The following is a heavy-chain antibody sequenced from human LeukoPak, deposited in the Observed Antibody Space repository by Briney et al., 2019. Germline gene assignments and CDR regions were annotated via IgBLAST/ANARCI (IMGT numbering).Heavy chain of an antibody. Sequence: SETLSLTCTVSGYSISSGYYWDWIRQPPGKGLEWIGSIYHSGSTYYNPSLKSRVTISVDTSKNQFSLKLSSVTAADTAVYYCARSKVDTAMPGDYWGQGTLVTVSS. V-gene: IGHV4-38-2*02. CDR1: GYSISSGYY. CDR2: IYHSGST. CDR3: ARSKVDTAMPGDY. J-gene: IGHJ4*02. D-gene: IGHD5-18*01.